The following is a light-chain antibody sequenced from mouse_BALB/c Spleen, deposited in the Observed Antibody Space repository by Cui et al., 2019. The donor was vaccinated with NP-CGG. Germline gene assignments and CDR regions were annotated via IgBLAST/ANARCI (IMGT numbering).Light chain of an antibody. J-gene: IGLJ1*01. CDR2: GTK. V-gene: IGLV1*01. Sequence: AVVTQESARTTSPGETVTLTCRSSTGAVTNSNYANWVQEKPDHLFTGLIGGTKNRAPGVPARFSGSLIGDKAALTITGAQTEDEAIYFCALWYSNHWVVGGGTKLTVL. CDR3: ALWYSNHWV. CDR1: TGAVTNSNY.